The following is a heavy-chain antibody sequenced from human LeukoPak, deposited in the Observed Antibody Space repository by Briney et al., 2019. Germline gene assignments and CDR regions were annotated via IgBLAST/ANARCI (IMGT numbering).Heavy chain of an antibody. J-gene: IGHJ3*02. CDR2: ISSSGST. Sequence: ETLSLTCAVYGGSFSGYYWSWIRQPPGKGLEWVSVISSSGSTYYADSVKGRFTISRDNSKNTLYLQMNSLRAEDTAVYYCARGGDSSGSIRSAFDIWGQGTMVTVSS. CDR1: GGSFSGYY. CDR3: ARGGDSSGSIRSAFDI. D-gene: IGHD3-22*01. V-gene: IGHV3-53*01.